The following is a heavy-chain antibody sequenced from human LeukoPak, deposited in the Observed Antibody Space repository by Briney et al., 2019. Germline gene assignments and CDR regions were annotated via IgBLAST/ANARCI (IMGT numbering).Heavy chain of an antibody. V-gene: IGHV1-69*13. CDR1: GYTFTSYY. J-gene: IGHJ4*02. CDR2: IIPIFGTA. CDR3: ARDVLSYYYDSSGYYPR. D-gene: IGHD3-22*01. Sequence: SVKVSCKASGYTFTSYYMHWVRRAPGQGLDWMGGIIPIFGTANYAQKFQGRVTITADESTSTAYMELSSLRSEDTAVYYCARDVLSYYYDSSGYYPRWGQGTLVTVSS.